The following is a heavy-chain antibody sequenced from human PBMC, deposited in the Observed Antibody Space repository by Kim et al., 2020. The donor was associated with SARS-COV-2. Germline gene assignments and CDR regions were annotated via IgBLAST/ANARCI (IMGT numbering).Heavy chain of an antibody. CDR1: GGSFSGYY. J-gene: IGHJ4*02. CDR2: INHSGST. V-gene: IGHV4-34*01. Sequence: SETLSLTCAVYGGSFSGYYWSWIRQPPGKGLEWIGEINHSGSTNYNPSLKSRVTISVDTSKNQFSLKLSSVTAADTAVYYCARGRGPLRFPFDYWGQGTLVTVSS. D-gene: IGHD3-3*01. CDR3: ARGRGPLRFPFDY.